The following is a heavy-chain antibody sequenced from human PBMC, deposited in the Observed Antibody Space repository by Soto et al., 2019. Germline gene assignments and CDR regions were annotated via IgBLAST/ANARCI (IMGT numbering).Heavy chain of an antibody. CDR2: IRRKANSYTT. J-gene: IGHJ6*02. CDR1: GLIFSDYH. Sequence: EVQLVESGGGLVEPGGSLRLSCPASGLIFSDYHMGWVRQAPGKGLEWVGRIRRKANSYTTKYSASVKGRFTISRDDSKNTLYLQMNSLKTGDTSVFYCAMLGAWSVGSNDMDVWGQGTTVTVSS. V-gene: IGHV3-72*01. D-gene: IGHD6-19*01. CDR3: AMLGAWSVGSNDMDV.